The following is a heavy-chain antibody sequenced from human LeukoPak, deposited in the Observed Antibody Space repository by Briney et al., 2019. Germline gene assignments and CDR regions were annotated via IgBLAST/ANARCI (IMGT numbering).Heavy chain of an antibody. V-gene: IGHV3-21*01. J-gene: IGHJ4*02. CDR1: GFTFSSYT. D-gene: IGHD1-1*01. CDR2: ISGSNSYI. CDR3: ARALTTLTYEGY. Sequence: PGGSLRLSCAAFGFTFSSYTMHWIRQAPGKGLEWVSSISGSNSYIFYADSVKGRFTVSRDNAKDSLYLQMNSLRAEDMAVYYCARALTTLTYEGYWGQGTLVTVSS.